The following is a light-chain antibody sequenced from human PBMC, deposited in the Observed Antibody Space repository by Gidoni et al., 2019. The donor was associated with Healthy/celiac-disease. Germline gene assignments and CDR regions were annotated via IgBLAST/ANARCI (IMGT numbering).Light chain of an antibody. J-gene: IGKJ4*01. CDR1: QGISSY. V-gene: IGKV1-8*01. Sequence: AIRMTTSPSSFPAATGDRVTITCRASQGISSYIAWYQQKPGKAPKLLIYAASTLQSGVPSRFSGSGSGTDFTLTISCLQSEDFATYYCQQYYSYPRTFGGGTKVEIK. CDR2: AAS. CDR3: QQYYSYPRT.